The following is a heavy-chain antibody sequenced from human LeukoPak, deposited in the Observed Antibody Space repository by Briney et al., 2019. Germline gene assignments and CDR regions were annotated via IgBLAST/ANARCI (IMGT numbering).Heavy chain of an antibody. CDR1: GYTFTSYD. CDR2: MHPNDGKT. Sequence: ASVKVSSKASGYTFTSYDINWVRQATGQGLEWMGWMHPNDGKTGYAQKFQGRITMTRNTSISTAYMELSRLKSEDTAVYYCARGSITGLDPWGQGTLVTVSS. CDR3: ARGSITGLDP. V-gene: IGHV1-8*01. D-gene: IGHD2/OR15-2a*01. J-gene: IGHJ5*02.